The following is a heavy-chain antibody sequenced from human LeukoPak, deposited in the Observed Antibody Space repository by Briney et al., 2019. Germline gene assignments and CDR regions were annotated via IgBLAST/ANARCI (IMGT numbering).Heavy chain of an antibody. CDR2: IYNDGRT. D-gene: IGHD3-16*01. CDR1: GVSISSTN. Sequence: GGSLRLSCAASGVSISSTNLSRGRQAPGKGLEWVSYIYNDGRTFYADSVKGRFTISRDSSKNTLYLQMNSLRAEDTAVYYCARAFDHHFDYWGQGTLVTVSS. CDR3: ARAFDHHFDY. J-gene: IGHJ4*02. V-gene: IGHV3-53*01.